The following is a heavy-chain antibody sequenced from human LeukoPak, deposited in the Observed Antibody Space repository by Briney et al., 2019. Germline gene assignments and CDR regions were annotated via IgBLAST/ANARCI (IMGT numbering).Heavy chain of an antibody. Sequence: SETPSLTCAVYDGSFSGYYWSWIRQPPGKGLEWIGEINHSGSTNYNPSLKSRVTISVDTSKNQFSLKLSSVTAADTAVYYCARALRREQVVHKGGYFQHWGQGTLVTVSS. CDR3: ARALRREQVVHKGGYFQH. D-gene: IGHD6-13*01. CDR2: INHSGST. V-gene: IGHV4-34*01. J-gene: IGHJ1*01. CDR1: DGSFSGYY.